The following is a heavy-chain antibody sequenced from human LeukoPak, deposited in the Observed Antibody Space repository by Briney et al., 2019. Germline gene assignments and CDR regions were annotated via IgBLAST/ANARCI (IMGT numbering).Heavy chain of an antibody. CDR2: IISISPTA. J-gene: IGHJ5*02. V-gene: IGHV1-69*05. Sequence: ASVKVSCKASGGTFSSYAISWVRQAPGQGLEWLGGIISISPTANYAQKFQDRVTMNMDESTTTAFMELSSLRSDDTAVYYCARGRVSGTTLVTWFDTWGQGTLVTAAS. CDR1: GGTFSSYA. CDR3: ARGRVSGTTLVTWFDT. D-gene: IGHD5-18*01.